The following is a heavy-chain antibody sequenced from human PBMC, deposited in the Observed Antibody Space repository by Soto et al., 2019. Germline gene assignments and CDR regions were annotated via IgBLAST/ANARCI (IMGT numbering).Heavy chain of an antibody. CDR2: IYDSGST. J-gene: IGHJ4*02. CDR1: GGSISSYY. D-gene: IGHD6-6*01. CDR3: AAPPRY. V-gene: IGHV4-59*01. Sequence: SETLSLTCTVSGGSISSYYWSWIRQPPGKGLEWIEYIYDSGSTNYNPSLKSRVTISVDTSKNQFSLKLTSVTAADTAVYYCAAPPRYWGQGTLVTVSS.